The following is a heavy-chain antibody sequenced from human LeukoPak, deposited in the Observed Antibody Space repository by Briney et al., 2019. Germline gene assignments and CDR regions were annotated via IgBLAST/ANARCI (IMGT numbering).Heavy chain of an antibody. Sequence: SETLSLTCAVSGYSISSGYYWGWIRQPPGKGLEWIGEINHSGSTNYNPSLKSRVTISVDTSKNQFSLKLSSVTAADTAVYYCARATYQYSSSDFDYWGQGTLVTVSS. CDR1: GYSISSGYY. CDR2: INHSGST. D-gene: IGHD6-6*01. V-gene: IGHV4-38-2*01. J-gene: IGHJ4*02. CDR3: ARATYQYSSSDFDY.